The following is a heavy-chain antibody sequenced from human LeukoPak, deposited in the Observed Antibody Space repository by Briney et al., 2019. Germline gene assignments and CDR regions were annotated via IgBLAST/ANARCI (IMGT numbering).Heavy chain of an antibody. CDR1: GGSISSHY. J-gene: IGHJ4*02. D-gene: IGHD3-22*01. CDR2: IYYSGST. Sequence: SETLSLTCTVSGGSISSHYWSWIRQPPGKGLEWIGYIYYSGSTYYNPSLKSRVTISVDTSKNQFSLKLSSVTAADTAVYYCASDSDYYDSSGSSGDGYWGQGTLVTVSS. CDR3: ASDSDYYDSSGSSGDGY. V-gene: IGHV4-59*08.